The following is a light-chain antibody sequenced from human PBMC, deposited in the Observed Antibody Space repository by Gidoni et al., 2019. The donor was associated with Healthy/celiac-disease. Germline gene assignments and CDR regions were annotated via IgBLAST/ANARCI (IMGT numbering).Light chain of an antibody. CDR3: QQRSNWPSIT. Sequence: EIVLTQSPATLSLSPGERATPSCRASQSVSSYLAWYQQKPGQAPRLLIYYASNSATGLPARFSGSGSVTAFSLTISSLEPDDFAVYYCQQRSNWPSITFGQGTRLEIK. CDR2: YAS. CDR1: QSVSSY. J-gene: IGKJ5*01. V-gene: IGKV3-11*01.